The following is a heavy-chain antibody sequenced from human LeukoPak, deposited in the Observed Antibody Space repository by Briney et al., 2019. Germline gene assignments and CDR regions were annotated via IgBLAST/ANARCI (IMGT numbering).Heavy chain of an antibody. CDR3: ARESWSVVPAAKSAFDI. D-gene: IGHD2-2*01. CDR2: ANHRGST. V-gene: IGHV4-34*01. CDR1: GGSFSGLY. J-gene: IGHJ3*02. Sequence: SETLSLTCAVYGGSFSGLYWSWIRQPPGKGLEWIGEANHRGSTNYNPSLKSRVAISVDTSNNQFSLRLSSVTAADTAVYYCARESWSVVPAAKSAFDIWGQGTMVTVSS.